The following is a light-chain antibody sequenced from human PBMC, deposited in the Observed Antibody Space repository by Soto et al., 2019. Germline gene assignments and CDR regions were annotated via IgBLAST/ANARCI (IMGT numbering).Light chain of an antibody. Sequence: DIQMTQSPSTLSASVGDRVTITCRASQSISSWLAWYQQEPGKAPKLLIYKASSLGSGVPSRVSGSGSGTEFTLTISSLQPDDFATYYCQQYNSYLYTFGHGTKLEIK. CDR2: KAS. CDR3: QQYNSYLYT. J-gene: IGKJ2*01. V-gene: IGKV1-5*03. CDR1: QSISSW.